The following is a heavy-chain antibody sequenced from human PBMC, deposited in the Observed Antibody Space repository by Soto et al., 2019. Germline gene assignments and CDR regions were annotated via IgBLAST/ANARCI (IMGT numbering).Heavy chain of an antibody. Sequence: PPGKGLEWIGYIYSSGSTSYNPSLKSRVTISVDTSKNQFSLKLSSVTAADTAVYYCARDGDGYNYWGQGTLVTVSS. CDR3: ARDGDGYNY. V-gene: IGHV4-59*01. D-gene: IGHD5-12*01. CDR2: IYSSGST. J-gene: IGHJ4*02.